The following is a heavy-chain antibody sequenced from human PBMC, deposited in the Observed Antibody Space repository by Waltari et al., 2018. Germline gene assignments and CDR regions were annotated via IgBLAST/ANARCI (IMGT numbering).Heavy chain of an antibody. V-gene: IGHV3-73*02. J-gene: IGHJ6*03. CDR1: GFTFSGSA. D-gene: IGHD4-4*01. CDR3: TRPSRTYSKLGNDYMDV. Sequence: EVQLVESGGGLVQPGGSLKLSCAASGFTFSGSAMHWVRQASGKGLEWVGRIRSKANSYATAYAAAVKGRFTISRDDSKNTACLQMNSLKTEDTAVYYCTRPSRTYSKLGNDYMDVWGKGTTVTISS. CDR2: IRSKANSYAT.